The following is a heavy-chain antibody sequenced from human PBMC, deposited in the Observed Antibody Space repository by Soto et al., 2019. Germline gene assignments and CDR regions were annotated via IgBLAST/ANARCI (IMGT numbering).Heavy chain of an antibody. J-gene: IGHJ3*02. Sequence: GGSLRLSCAASGFTFSSYIMNWVRQAPGKGLEWVSCISSSSSYTYYADSVKGRFTISRDNSKNTLYLQMNSLRAEDTAVYYCAKDFDSGYYYDSSVYYYDAFYIWGQGTMVTVSS. CDR2: ISSSSSYT. V-gene: IGHV3-21*01. CDR3: AKDFDSGYYYDSSVYYYDAFYI. D-gene: IGHD3-22*01. CDR1: GFTFSSYI.